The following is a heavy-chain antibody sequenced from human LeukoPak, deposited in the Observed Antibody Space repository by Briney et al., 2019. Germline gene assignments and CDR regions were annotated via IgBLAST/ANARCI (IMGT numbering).Heavy chain of an antibody. Sequence: ASVKVSCKTSGYTFTDYYIYWVRQAPGQGLEWAGWINANSGGTNYAQDFQGRVTMTRDTSISTAYMELTRLRADDTAVYYCARDSGGNSFDYWGQGTLVAVSP. D-gene: IGHD4-23*01. CDR1: GYTFTDYY. CDR2: INANSGGT. J-gene: IGHJ4*02. V-gene: IGHV1-2*02. CDR3: ARDSGGNSFDY.